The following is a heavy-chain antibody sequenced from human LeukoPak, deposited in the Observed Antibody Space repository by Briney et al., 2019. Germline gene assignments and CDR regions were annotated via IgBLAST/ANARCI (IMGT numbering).Heavy chain of an antibody. CDR1: GFTFSIYG. D-gene: IGHD3-10*01. CDR3: ARDVEDRGIYYYYFGMDV. CDR2: IWYDGNKK. Sequence: PGGSLRLSSAASGFTFSIYGMQWVRQAPGKGLEWVAVIWYDGNKKFYADSVKGRLTISRDNSKNTLFLQMNSLRAEDTAVYYCARDVEDRGIYYYYFGMDVWGQGTTVTVSS. J-gene: IGHJ6*02. V-gene: IGHV3-33*01.